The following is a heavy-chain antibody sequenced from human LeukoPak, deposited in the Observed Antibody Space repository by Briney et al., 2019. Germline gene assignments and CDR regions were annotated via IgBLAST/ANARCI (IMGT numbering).Heavy chain of an antibody. D-gene: IGHD6-13*01. CDR3: ARDRIAAAGRGFDP. CDR2: MNPNSGNT. CDR1: GYTFTSYD. Sequence: ASVKVSCKASGYTFTSYDINWVRQATGQGLEWMGWMNPNSGNTGYAQKFQGRVTMTRNTSISTAYVELSSLRSEDTAVYYCARDRIAAAGRGFDPWGQGTLVTVSS. J-gene: IGHJ5*02. V-gene: IGHV1-8*01.